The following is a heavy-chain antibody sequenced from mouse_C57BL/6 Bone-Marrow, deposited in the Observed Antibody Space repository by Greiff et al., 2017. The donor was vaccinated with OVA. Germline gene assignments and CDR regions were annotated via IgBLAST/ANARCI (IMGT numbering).Heavy chain of an antibody. CDR2: IYYSGTI. CDR3: ARDRPLRDWYFDV. CDR1: GISITTGNYR. D-gene: IGHD1-1*01. V-gene: IGHV3-5*01. J-gene: IGHJ1*03. Sequence: EVKLVESGPGLVKPSQPVFLTCTVTGISITTGNYRWSWIRQFPGNKLEWIGYIYYSGTITYNPSLTSRTTITRDTPKNQFFLEMNSLTAEDTATYYCARDRPLRDWYFDVWGTGTTVTVSS.